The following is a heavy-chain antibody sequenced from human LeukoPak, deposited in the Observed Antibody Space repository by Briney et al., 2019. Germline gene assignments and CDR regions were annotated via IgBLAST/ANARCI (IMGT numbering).Heavy chain of an antibody. J-gene: IGHJ4*02. CDR2: IRSTANGYAT. Sequence: GGSLRLSCAASGFTFSGSALHWVRQASGKGLEWVGRIRSTANGYATAYAASVKGRSTISRDDSKNTAYLQMDSLKTEDMAVYYCTGNYYGSGSYADFDYWGQGTLVTVSS. CDR3: TGNYYGSGSYADFDY. CDR1: GFTFSGSA. V-gene: IGHV3-73*01. D-gene: IGHD3-10*01.